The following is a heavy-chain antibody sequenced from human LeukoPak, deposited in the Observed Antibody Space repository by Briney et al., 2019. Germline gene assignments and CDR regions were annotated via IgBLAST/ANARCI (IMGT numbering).Heavy chain of an antibody. CDR1: GYTFSDYY. J-gene: IGHJ4*02. Sequence: ATVKISCKASGYTFSDYYMHWVQQAPGKGLEWMGRVDPEDGETIYAEKFQGRVTITADTSTDTAYMELSSLRSEDTAVYYCATDKFWRASDYWGQGTLVTVSS. D-gene: IGHD3-3*01. CDR2: VDPEDGET. V-gene: IGHV1-69-2*01. CDR3: ATDKFWRASDY.